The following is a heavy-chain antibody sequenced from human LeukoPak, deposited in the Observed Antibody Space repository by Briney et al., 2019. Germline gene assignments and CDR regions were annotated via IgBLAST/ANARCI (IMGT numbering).Heavy chain of an antibody. CDR1: GFAFNDYY. CDR3: VKDGDGDSEHPYDY. Sequence: PGGSLRLSCAASGFAFNDYYMSWVRQVPGKGLEWVAMINQDGSDKYYVDSVKGRFTISRDNAKKSVYLQMNSLRAEDTAIYYCVKDGDGDSEHPYDYWGQGTQVTVSS. D-gene: IGHD5-24*01. V-gene: IGHV3-7*01. CDR2: INQDGSDK. J-gene: IGHJ4*02.